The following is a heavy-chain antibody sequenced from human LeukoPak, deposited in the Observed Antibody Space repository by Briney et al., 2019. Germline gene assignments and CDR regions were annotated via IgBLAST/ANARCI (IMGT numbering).Heavy chain of an antibody. V-gene: IGHV4-38-2*01. D-gene: IGHD1-26*01. Sequence: LAETLSLTCAVSDYSISSGYYWGWIRPPPGKGLEWIGSIHHSGATYYNPSLNSRVIMSVDTSKNHTYQKMTSITAPDHAVYYCAPLFLEGATRRAGGYWGQGILVTVSS. CDR3: APLFLEGATRRAGGY. J-gene: IGHJ4*02. CDR1: DYSISSGYY. CDR2: IHHSGAT.